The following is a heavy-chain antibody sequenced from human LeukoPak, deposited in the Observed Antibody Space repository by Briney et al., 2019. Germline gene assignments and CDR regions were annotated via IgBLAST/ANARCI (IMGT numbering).Heavy chain of an antibody. V-gene: IGHV3-23*01. CDR1: GFTVSSNY. CDR2: ISGSGGST. D-gene: IGHD2-15*01. CDR3: AKVPREGYCSGGSCYVFYFDY. J-gene: IGHJ4*02. Sequence: GGSLRLSCAASGFTVSSNYMSWVRQAPGKGLEWVSLISGSGGSTYYADSVKGRFTISRDNSKNTLYLQMNSLRAEDTAVYYCAKVPREGYCSGGSCYVFYFDYWGQGTLVTVSS.